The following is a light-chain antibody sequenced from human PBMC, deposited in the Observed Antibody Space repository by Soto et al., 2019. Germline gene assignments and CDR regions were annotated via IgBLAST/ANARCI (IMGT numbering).Light chain of an antibody. CDR2: AAS. CDR1: QGISSY. J-gene: IGKJ5*01. Sequence: DIQVTQSPSSLAASVGGRVTITCRASQGISSYLAWYQQKPGKAPKLLIYAASTLQSGVPSSFSGRGSAAEYTLTISSLKTEDFANYFCQHSYSNFTITFGQGTRLEIK. CDR3: QHSYSNFTIT. V-gene: IGKV1-39*01.